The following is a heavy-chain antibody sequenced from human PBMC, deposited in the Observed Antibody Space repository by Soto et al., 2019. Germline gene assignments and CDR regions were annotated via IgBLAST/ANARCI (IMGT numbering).Heavy chain of an antibody. D-gene: IGHD5-12*01. CDR3: ERHFRNRGHCHGISCYERIDC. J-gene: IGHJ4*02. Sequence: SETLSLTCTVSGGSFDSSDYYWGWLRQPPGKGLEWIGSISYRGTTYYNPSLKSRVTISVDTSKNQLSLRLSSVTAEDTALYYSERHFRNRGHCHGISCYERIDCWGQGEQVNVS. CDR2: ISYRGTT. CDR1: GGSFDSSDYY. V-gene: IGHV4-39*01.